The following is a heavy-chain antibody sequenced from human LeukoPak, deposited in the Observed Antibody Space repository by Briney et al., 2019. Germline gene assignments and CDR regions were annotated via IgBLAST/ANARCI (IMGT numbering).Heavy chain of an antibody. J-gene: IGHJ4*02. CDR2: ISSNGGST. Sequence: GGSLRLSCAASGFTFSSYAMHWVRQAPGKGLEYVSAISSNGGSTYYANSVKGRFTISRDNSRNTLYLQMGSLRAEDMAVYYCARGSGRYFDWLLSYWGQGTLVTVSS. D-gene: IGHD3-9*01. CDR3: ARGSGRYFDWLLSY. CDR1: GFTFSSYA. V-gene: IGHV3-64*01.